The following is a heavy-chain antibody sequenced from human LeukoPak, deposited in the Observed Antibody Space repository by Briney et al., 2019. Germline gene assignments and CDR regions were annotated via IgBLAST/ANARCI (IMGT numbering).Heavy chain of an antibody. J-gene: IGHJ4*02. V-gene: IGHV3-30*18. CDR1: IFVFSEYY. D-gene: IGHD1-1*01. CDR2: ITNDGSRQ. Sequence: GGSLRLSCEPSIFVFSEYYMHWVRLAPGKGLEWLAVITNDGSRQFYADSVKGRFTVSRDNSKSLLFLQMESPRHDDTGIYYCAKGRRTGFVDYWGQGALVTVSS. CDR3: AKGRRTGFVDY.